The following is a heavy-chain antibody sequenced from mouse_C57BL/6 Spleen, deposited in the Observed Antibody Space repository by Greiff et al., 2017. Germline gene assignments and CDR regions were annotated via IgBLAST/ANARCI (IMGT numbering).Heavy chain of an antibody. V-gene: IGHV1-64*01. CDR1: GYTFTSYW. CDR3: ARDYGSSSYYFDY. Sequence: VKLMESGAELVKPGASVKLSCKASGYTFTSYWMHWVKQRPGQGLEWIGMIHPNSGSTNYNEKFKSKATLTVDKSSSTAYMQLSSLTSEDSAVYYCARDYGSSSYYFDYWGQGTTLTVSS. J-gene: IGHJ2*01. D-gene: IGHD1-1*01. CDR2: IHPNSGST.